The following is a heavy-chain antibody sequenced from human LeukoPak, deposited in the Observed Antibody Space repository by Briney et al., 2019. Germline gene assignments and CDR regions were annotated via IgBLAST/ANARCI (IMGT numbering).Heavy chain of an antibody. CDR2: ISDSGGRT. CDR1: GFTFSSYG. Sequence: GSLRLSCAASGFTFSSYGMTWVRQAPGKGLEWVSGISDSGGRTFYADSVKGRFTISRDNSKNTLYLQMHSLRAEDTAVYYCAKDSYDNSIWGQGTLVTVSS. CDR3: AKDSYDNSI. J-gene: IGHJ4*02. V-gene: IGHV3-23*01. D-gene: IGHD3-22*01.